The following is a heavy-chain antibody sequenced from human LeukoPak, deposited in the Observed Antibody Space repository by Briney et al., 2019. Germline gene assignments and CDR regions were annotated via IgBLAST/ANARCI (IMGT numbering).Heavy chain of an antibody. Sequence: GGSLRLSCAASGFTFSGYWMSWVRQAPGKGLEWVANIKQDGTEKYYVDSVKGRFTISRDNAKNSLYLQMNSLRADDTALCYCARDNANWGQGTLVTVSS. J-gene: IGHJ4*02. CDR3: ARDNAN. V-gene: IGHV3-7*04. CDR1: GFTFSGYW. CDR2: IKQDGTEK.